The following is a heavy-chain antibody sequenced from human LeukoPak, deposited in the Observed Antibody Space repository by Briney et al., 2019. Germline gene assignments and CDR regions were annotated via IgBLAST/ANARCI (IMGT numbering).Heavy chain of an antibody. J-gene: IGHJ6*04. CDR1: GFPFSNYA. CDR2: ISYDGSNK. V-gene: IGHV3-30*03. Sequence: PGASLRPSCAASGFPFSNYAMIWVRQAPGKGLEWVAVISYDGSNKYYADSVKGRFTISRDNSKNTLYLQMNSLRAEDTAVYYCARDPRSSTRSYGMDVWGKGTTVTVSS. CDR3: ARDPRSSTRSYGMDV. D-gene: IGHD5-24*01.